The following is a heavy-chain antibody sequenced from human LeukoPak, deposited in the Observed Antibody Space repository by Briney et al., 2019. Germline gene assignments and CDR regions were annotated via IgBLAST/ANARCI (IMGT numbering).Heavy chain of an antibody. V-gene: IGHV3-30*03. CDR1: GFTFSSYG. CDR3: ARDLTTSFNVFDH. D-gene: IGHD3-22*01. J-gene: IGHJ4*02. CDR2: ISYDGSNK. Sequence: PGGSLRLSCAASGFTFSSYGMHWVRQAPGKGLEWVAVISYDGSNKYYADSVKGRFTISRDNSKNTLYLQMNSLRDEDTAVYYCARDLTTSFNVFDHWGQGTLVTVSS.